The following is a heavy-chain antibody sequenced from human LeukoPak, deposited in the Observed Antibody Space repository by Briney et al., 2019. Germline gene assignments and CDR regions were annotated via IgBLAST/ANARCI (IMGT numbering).Heavy chain of an antibody. D-gene: IGHD3-3*01. CDR2: IYYSGST. CDR3: ARHADFQFNPPYDY. V-gene: IGHV4-59*08. Sequence: SETLSLTCTVSGGSISSYYWSWIRQPPGKGLEWIGYIYYSGSTNYNPSLKSRVTISVDTSKNQFSLKLSSVTAADTAVYYCARHADFQFNPPYDYWGQGTLVTVSS. CDR1: GGSISSYY. J-gene: IGHJ4*02.